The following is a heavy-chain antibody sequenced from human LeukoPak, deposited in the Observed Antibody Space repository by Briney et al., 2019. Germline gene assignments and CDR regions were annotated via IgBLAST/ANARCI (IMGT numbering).Heavy chain of an antibody. CDR1: GGSFSGYY. CDR3: ARGSLETTVNRRVVDY. J-gene: IGHJ4*02. V-gene: IGHV4-34*01. CDR2: INHSEST. Sequence: NPSETLSLTCAVYGGSFSGYYWSWIRQPPGKGLEWIGEINHSESTNYNPSLKSRVTISVDTSKNQFSLKLSSVTAADTAVYYCARGSLETTVNRRVVDYWGQGTLVTVSS. D-gene: IGHD4-17*01.